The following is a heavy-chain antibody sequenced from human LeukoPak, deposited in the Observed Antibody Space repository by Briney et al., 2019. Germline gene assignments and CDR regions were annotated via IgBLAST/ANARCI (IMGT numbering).Heavy chain of an antibody. CDR1: GFTYITYW. Sequence: GGSLRLSCAASGFTYITYWMNWVRQAPGKGLEWVGNIKQDGSKTYYVDSMKGRFTISRDNDKNSVFLQMGSLRVEDTAVYYCVRGFDGTNAFDLWGQGTMVTVSS. J-gene: IGHJ3*01. CDR2: IKQDGSKT. CDR3: VRGFDGTNAFDL. V-gene: IGHV3-7*01. D-gene: IGHD3-9*01.